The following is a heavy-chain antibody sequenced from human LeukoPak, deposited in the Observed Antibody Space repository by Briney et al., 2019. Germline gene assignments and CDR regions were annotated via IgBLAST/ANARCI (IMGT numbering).Heavy chain of an antibody. CDR1: GGTFSSYA. CDR3: ATPAYCGGDCYLDSDAFDI. Sequence: SVKVSCKAFGGTFSSYAISWVRQAPGQGLEWMGGIIPILGTANYAQKFQGRVTITTDESTSTAYMELSSLRSEDTAVYYCATPAYCGGDCYLDSDAFDIWGQGTMVTVSS. V-gene: IGHV1-69*05. J-gene: IGHJ3*02. D-gene: IGHD2-21*02. CDR2: IIPILGTA.